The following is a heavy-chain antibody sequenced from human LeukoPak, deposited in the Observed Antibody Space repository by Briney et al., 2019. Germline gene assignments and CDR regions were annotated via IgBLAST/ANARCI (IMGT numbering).Heavy chain of an antibody. CDR1: GGSISSGDYY. J-gene: IGHJ4*02. CDR2: IYYSGST. D-gene: IGHD2-21*01. Sequence: SETLSLTCTVSGGSISSGDYYWSWIRQPPGKGLEWNGYIYYSGSTYYNPSLKSRVTISVDTSKNQCSLKLSSATAADTAVYYCARVWSWWPSFDYWGQGTLVTVSS. V-gene: IGHV4-30-4*08. CDR3: ARVWSWWPSFDY.